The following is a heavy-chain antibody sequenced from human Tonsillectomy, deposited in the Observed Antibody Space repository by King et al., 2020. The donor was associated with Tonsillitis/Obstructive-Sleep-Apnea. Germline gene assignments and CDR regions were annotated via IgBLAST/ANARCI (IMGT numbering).Heavy chain of an antibody. V-gene: IGHV4-59*01. D-gene: IGHD2-2*01. CDR2: IYYSGST. Sequence: QLQESGPGLVKPSETLSLTCTVSGGSISSYYWSWIRQPPGKGLEWIGYIYYSGSTNYNPSLKSRVTILVDTSKNQVSLKLSSVTAAEAAVYYCASLHCSSTSCPWGPWFDPWGQGTLVTVSS. J-gene: IGHJ5*02. CDR3: ASLHCSSTSCPWGPWFDP. CDR1: GGSISSYY.